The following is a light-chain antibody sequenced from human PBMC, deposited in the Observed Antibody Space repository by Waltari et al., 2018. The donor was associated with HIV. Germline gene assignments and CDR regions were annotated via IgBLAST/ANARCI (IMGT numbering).Light chain of an antibody. J-gene: IGLJ2*01. CDR2: EDS. Sequence: SYELTQPPSVSVSPGQTARITCSGDALAKKYAYWYKQKSGQAPVLVIYEDSKRPSGIPERFSGSSSGTMATLTISGAQVEDEADYYCYSTDSSGNHKVFGGGTKLTVL. CDR3: YSTDSSGNHKV. CDR1: ALAKKY. V-gene: IGLV3-10*01.